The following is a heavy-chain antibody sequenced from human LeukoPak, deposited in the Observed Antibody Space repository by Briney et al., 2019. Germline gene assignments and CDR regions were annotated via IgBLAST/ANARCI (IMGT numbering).Heavy chain of an antibody. CDR2: ISGSGGST. CDR3: AKDQGRSSGWHP. D-gene: IGHD6-19*01. J-gene: IGHJ5*02. CDR1: GFTFSNYA. V-gene: IGHV3-23*01. Sequence: GGSLRLSCAASGFTFSNYAMSWVRQAPGKGLEWVSAISGSGGSTYYADSVKGRFTISRDNSKNTLYLQMNSLRAEDTAVCYCAKDQGRSSGWHPWGQGTLVTVSS.